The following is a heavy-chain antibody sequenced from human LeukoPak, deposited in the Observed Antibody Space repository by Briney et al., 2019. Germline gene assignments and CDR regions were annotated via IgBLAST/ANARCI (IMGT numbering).Heavy chain of an antibody. CDR2: IIPILGIA. J-gene: IGHJ5*02. D-gene: IGHD3-3*01. V-gene: IGHV1-69*04. Sequence: SVKVSRKASGGTFSSYAISWVRQAPGQGLEWMGRIIPILGIANYAQKFQGRVTITADKSTSTAYMELSSLRSEDTAVYYCARDSDFWSGYYRSWGQGTLVTVSS. CDR3: ARDSDFWSGYYRS. CDR1: GGTFSSYA.